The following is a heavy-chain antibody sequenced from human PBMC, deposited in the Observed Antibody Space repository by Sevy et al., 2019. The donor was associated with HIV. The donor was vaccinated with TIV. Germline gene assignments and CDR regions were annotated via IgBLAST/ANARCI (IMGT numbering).Heavy chain of an antibody. J-gene: IGHJ5*02. CDR1: GFTFSSYA. Sequence: GGSLRLSCAASGFTFSSYAMSWVRQAPGKGLEWVSAISGSGGSTYYADSVKGLFTISRDNSKNTLYLQMNSLRAEDTAVYYCAKEGTTMVRGVIIKPDNWFDPWGQGTLVTVSS. CDR2: ISGSGGST. V-gene: IGHV3-23*01. CDR3: AKEGTTMVRGVIIKPDNWFDP. D-gene: IGHD3-10*01.